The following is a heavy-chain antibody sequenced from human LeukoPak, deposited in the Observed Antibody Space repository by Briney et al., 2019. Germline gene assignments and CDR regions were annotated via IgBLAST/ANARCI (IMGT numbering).Heavy chain of an antibody. V-gene: IGHV4-59*08. D-gene: IGHD3-16*01. CDR3: AVGATHYYMDV. CDR1: GGSIRGYY. Sequence: SETLSLTCTVSGGSIRGYYWSWVRQPPGKGLEWIAYIYYSGSTNYNPSLKSRVTISLDTSKNQFSLKLRSVTAADTAVYYCAVGATHYYMDVWGKGTTVTVSS. J-gene: IGHJ6*03. CDR2: IYYSGST.